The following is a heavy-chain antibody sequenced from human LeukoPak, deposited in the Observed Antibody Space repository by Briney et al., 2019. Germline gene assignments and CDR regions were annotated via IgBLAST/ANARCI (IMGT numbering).Heavy chain of an antibody. V-gene: IGHV3-21*01. Sequence: PGGSLRLSCAASGFTFSSHGMNWVRQAPGKGLEWVSGITGSGGNRYYADSVKGRFTISRDNAKNSVYPEMNSLRADDTAVYYCARSARLMKGVVEVTALDDWGQGTLVTVSS. CDR2: ITGSGGNR. J-gene: IGHJ4*02. CDR3: ARSARLMKGVVEVTALDD. D-gene: IGHD3-3*01. CDR1: GFTFSSHG.